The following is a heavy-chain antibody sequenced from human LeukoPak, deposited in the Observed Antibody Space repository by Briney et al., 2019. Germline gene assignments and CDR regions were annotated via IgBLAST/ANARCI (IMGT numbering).Heavy chain of an antibody. J-gene: IGHJ5*02. CDR1: GYTFSTYW. V-gene: IGHV5-10-1*01. CDR3: ARRYCSSTTCYDWLDP. Sequence: GESLKIPCKGSGYTFSTYWINWVRQMPGKGLEWMGRIDPSDSYTDYSPSFQGHVTISADKSISTAYLQWSSLKASDTAMYYCARRYCSSTTCYDWLDPWGQGTLVTVSS. CDR2: IDPSDSYT. D-gene: IGHD2-2*01.